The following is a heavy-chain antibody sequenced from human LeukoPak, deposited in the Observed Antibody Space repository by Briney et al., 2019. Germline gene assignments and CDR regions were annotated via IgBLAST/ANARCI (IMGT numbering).Heavy chain of an antibody. D-gene: IGHD2-8*01. CDR2: IYYSGST. V-gene: IGHV4-30-4*01. J-gene: IGHJ4*02. Sequence: SETLSLTCTVSGGSISSYYWSWIRQPPGKGLEWIGYIYYSGSTYYNPSLKSRVTISVDTSKNQFSLKLSSVTAADTAVYYCARGVGYCTNGVCYISLMATTPFYFDYWGQGTLVTVSS. CDR3: ARGVGYCTNGVCYISLMATTPFYFDY. CDR1: GGSISSYY.